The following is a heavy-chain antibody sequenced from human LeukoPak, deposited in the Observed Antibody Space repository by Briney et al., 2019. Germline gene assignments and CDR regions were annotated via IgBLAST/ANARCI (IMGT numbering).Heavy chain of an antibody. D-gene: IGHD1-26*01. CDR3: ARDRAVGATDYYYGMDV. CDR1: GGSISSYY. CDR2: IYYSGST. V-gene: IGHV4-59*12. Sequence: SETLSLTCTVSGGSISSYYWSWIRQPPGKGLEWIGHIYYSGSTNYNPSLKSRVTISVDTSKNQFSLKLSSVTAADTAVYYCARDRAVGATDYYYGMDVWGQGTTVTVSS. J-gene: IGHJ6*02.